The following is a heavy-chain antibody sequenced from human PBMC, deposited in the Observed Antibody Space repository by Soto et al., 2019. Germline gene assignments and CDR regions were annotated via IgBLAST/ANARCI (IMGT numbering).Heavy chain of an antibody. Sequence: LRLSCAASGFTFSSYGMHWVRQAPGKGLEWVAVISYDGSNKYYADSVKGRFTISRDNSKNTLYLQMNSLRAEDTAVYHCAKDSTYYDFWSGTKYYYYYGMDVWGQGTTVTVSS. CDR3: AKDSTYYDFWSGTKYYYYYGMDV. J-gene: IGHJ6*02. D-gene: IGHD3-3*01. V-gene: IGHV3-30*18. CDR2: ISYDGSNK. CDR1: GFTFSSYG.